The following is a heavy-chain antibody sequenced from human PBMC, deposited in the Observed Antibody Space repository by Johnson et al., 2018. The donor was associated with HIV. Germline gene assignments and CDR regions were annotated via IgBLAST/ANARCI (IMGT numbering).Heavy chain of an antibody. D-gene: IGHD3-9*01. V-gene: IGHV3-11*01. CDR3: AKDGPVLGYLDWSDAFDI. CDR1: GFTFSDYY. Sequence: QVQLVESGGGLVKPGGSLRLSCAASGFTFSDYYMSWIRQAPGKGLEWVSGISWNSGSIGYADSVKGRFTISRDNAKNSLYLQMNSLTVEDTALYYCAKDGPVLGYLDWSDAFDIWGQGTMVTVSS. J-gene: IGHJ3*02. CDR2: ISWNSGSI.